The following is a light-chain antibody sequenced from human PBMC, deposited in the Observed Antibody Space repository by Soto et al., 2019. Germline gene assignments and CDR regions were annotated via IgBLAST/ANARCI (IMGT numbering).Light chain of an antibody. Sequence: DAVMTESALSLPVALGQPAAISCRSSQSLVYSDGNSYLNWFQQRPGQSPRRXXYKASNRDPGVPDRFSGSESGTDGTMKITRVEAEDGWVYDCMQGTHWPWTFGQGTKVDIK. V-gene: IGKV2-30*01. CDR3: MQGTHWPWT. CDR2: KAS. J-gene: IGKJ1*01. CDR1: QSLVYSDGNSY.